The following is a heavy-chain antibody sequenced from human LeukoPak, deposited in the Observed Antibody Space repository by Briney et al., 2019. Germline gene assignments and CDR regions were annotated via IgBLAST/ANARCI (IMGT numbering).Heavy chain of an antibody. V-gene: IGHV1-69*13. D-gene: IGHD4-17*01. J-gene: IGHJ4*02. Sequence: SVKVSCKASGGTFSSYAISWVRQAPGQGLEWMGGIIPIFGTANYAQKFQGRVTITADESTSTAYMELSSLRSEDTAVYYCAREEGMHGDYSFDYWGQGTPVTVSS. CDR3: AREEGMHGDYSFDY. CDR1: GGTFSSYA. CDR2: IIPIFGTA.